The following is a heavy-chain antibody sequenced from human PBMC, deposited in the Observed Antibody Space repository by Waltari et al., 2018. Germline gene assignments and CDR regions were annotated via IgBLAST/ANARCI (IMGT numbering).Heavy chain of an antibody. CDR1: GGSFSCYY. CDR3: ARWGLTTVTVDY. J-gene: IGHJ4*02. CDR2: TNHSGST. D-gene: IGHD4-17*01. Sequence: QVQLQQWGAGLLKPSETLSLTCAVYGGSFSCYYWSWIRQPPGKGLEWIGETNHSGSTNYNPSHKSRVTISVDTSKNQFSLKLSSVTAADTAVYYCARWGLTTVTVDYWGQGTLVTVSS. V-gene: IGHV4-34*01.